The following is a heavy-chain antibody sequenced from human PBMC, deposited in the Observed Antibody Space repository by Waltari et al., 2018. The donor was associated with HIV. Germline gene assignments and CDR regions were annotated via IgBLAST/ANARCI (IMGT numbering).Heavy chain of an antibody. CDR1: GFTFSSHW. V-gene: IGHV3-7*01. CDR3: ARDLALDY. D-gene: IGHD3-3*02. Sequence: EVQLVESGGGLVQPGGSLRLSCAASGFTFSSHWMSWVRQAPGKGLEWVANIKQDGSEKYYVDSVKGRFTISRDNAKNSLYLQMNSLRAEDTAVYYCARDLALDYWGQGTLVTVYS. J-gene: IGHJ4*02. CDR2: IKQDGSEK.